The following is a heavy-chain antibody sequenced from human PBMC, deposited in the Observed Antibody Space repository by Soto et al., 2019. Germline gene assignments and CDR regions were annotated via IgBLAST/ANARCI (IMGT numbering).Heavy chain of an antibody. D-gene: IGHD3-22*01. J-gene: IGHJ4*02. V-gene: IGHV3-33*01. Sequence: QVQLVESGGDVVQPGTSLRLSCAASGFTFANYGIHWVRQAPGKGLEWVAVLYFDGGDRYYADSVKGRFIVSRDSSKNTHYLQMNSLRAEDTAVYYCARDGDTIGHYGIFDYWGQGTLVIVSS. CDR3: ARDGDTIGHYGIFDY. CDR1: GFTFANYG. CDR2: LYFDGGDR.